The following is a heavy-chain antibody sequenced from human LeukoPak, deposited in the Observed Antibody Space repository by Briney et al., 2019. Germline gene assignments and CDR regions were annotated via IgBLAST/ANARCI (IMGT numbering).Heavy chain of an antibody. D-gene: IGHD1-26*01. Sequence: PGGSLRLSCGTSGFTFSSYWMSWVRQAPGKGLEWVANIKQDGSETYYAESVKGRFTISRDNAQNSVHLQMNSLRAEDTSVYFCTRTVGATPFDNWGQGTLVTVSS. CDR3: TRTVGATPFDN. CDR1: GFTFSSYW. CDR2: IKQDGSET. J-gene: IGHJ4*02. V-gene: IGHV3-7*01.